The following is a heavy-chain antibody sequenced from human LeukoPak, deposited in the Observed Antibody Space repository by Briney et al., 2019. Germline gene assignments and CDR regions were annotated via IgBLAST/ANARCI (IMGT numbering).Heavy chain of an antibody. J-gene: IGHJ4*02. CDR3: AKDIRRHYTSGPNPDSLH. V-gene: IGHV3-9*01. D-gene: IGHD6-19*01. Sequence: GRSLRLSCAGSGFIFNNYAMHWVRQPPGKGLEWVPGISWNSGSIDYADSVKGRFTISRDNAKNSLYLQMNSLRVEDTAFYYCAKDIRRHYTSGPNPDSLHWGQGALVTVSS. CDR1: GFIFNNYA. CDR2: ISWNSGSI.